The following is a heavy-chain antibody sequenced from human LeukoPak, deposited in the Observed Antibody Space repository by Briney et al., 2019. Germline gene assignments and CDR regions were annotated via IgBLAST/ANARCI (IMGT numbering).Heavy chain of an antibody. Sequence: PGGSLRLSWRASEIASIQYGTDLVRQAPGKGLKWVSYISSSGSYIQYAESVKGRFTISRDNAEKSLFLQMNSLRDEDTAVYYCARDPGYSSTGVDAFDIWGRGTMVTVSS. CDR2: ISSSGSYI. CDR3: ARDPGYSSTGVDAFDI. V-gene: IGHV3-48*02. D-gene: IGHD6-13*01. CDR1: EIASIQYG. J-gene: IGHJ3*02.